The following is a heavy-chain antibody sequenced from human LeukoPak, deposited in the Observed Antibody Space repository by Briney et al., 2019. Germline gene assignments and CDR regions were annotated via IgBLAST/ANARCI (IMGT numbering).Heavy chain of an antibody. CDR2: IRYDGSNK. V-gene: IGHV3-30*02. J-gene: IGHJ4*02. CDR1: GFTFSSYG. Sequence: GGSLRLSCAASGFTFSSYGMHWVRQAPGKGLEWVAFIRYDGSNKYYADSVKGRFTISRDNSKNTLYLQMNSLRAEDTAVYYCAKDDCSSTSCYRGFDYWGQGTLVTVSS. CDR3: AKDDCSSTSCYRGFDY. D-gene: IGHD2-2*01.